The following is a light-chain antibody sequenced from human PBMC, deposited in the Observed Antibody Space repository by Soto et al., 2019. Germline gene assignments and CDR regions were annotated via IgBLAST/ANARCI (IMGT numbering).Light chain of an antibody. CDR2: EVS. CDR3: CSTVRGYV. CDR1: SSDVENYKL. Sequence: QAALNQPASVSGSPGQSVTISCTATSSDVENYKLVSWYQQHPGKAPELIIYEVSKRPSGVSNRFSGSKSANTASLIISGLQPEDEADYYSCSTVRGYVFGTGTKVT. J-gene: IGLJ1*01. V-gene: IGLV2-23*02.